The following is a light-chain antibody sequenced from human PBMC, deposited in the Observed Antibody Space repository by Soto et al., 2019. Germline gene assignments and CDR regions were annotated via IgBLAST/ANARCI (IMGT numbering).Light chain of an antibody. V-gene: IGLV2-23*02. J-gene: IGLJ3*02. Sequence: QSALTQPASVSGSPGQSITISCTGTSSDVGSYTLVSWYQQHPGKAPKLMIYEVSKRPSGVSNRFSGSKSGNTASLTISGLQAEDEADYYCCSYAGSRTWVFGGGTKVTVL. CDR2: EVS. CDR3: CSYAGSRTWV. CDR1: SSDVGSYTL.